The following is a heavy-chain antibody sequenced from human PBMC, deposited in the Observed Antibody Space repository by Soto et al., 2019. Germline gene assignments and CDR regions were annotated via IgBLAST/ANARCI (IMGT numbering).Heavy chain of an antibody. D-gene: IGHD3-10*01. Sequence: EVQLSGSGGGLVQPGGSLSLSCAASGFTFSSYAMSWVRQAPGKGLEWVSAISGSSTSTYYADSVKGRFTISRDNSKNPLYLQMNSLRAEDTAVYYCAKEPSSGFAMENYFDYWGQGNLVTVSS. CDR3: AKEPSSGFAMENYFDY. CDR2: ISGSSTST. CDR1: GFTFSSYA. V-gene: IGHV3-23*01. J-gene: IGHJ4*02.